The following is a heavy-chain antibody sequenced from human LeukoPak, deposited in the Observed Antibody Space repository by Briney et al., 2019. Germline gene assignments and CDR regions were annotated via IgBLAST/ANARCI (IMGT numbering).Heavy chain of an antibody. V-gene: IGHV4-30-2*01. D-gene: IGHD7-27*01. CDR3: ARGPSWGHFDY. Sequence: PSETLSLTCAVSGGSISSGGYPWSWIRQPPGKGLEWIGYIYHSGSTYYNPSLKSRVTISVDRSKNQFSLKLSSVTAADTAVYYCARGPSWGHFDYWGQGTLVTVSS. CDR1: GGSISSGGYP. J-gene: IGHJ4*02. CDR2: IYHSGST.